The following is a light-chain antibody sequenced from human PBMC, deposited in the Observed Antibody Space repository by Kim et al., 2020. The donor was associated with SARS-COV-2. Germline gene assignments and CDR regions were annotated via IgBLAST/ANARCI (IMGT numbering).Light chain of an antibody. CDR2: EVS. CDR1: SSDVGSYNL. J-gene: IGLJ1*01. V-gene: IGLV2-23*02. CDR3: CSYAGIGTYV. Sequence: GQSITISCTGTSSDVGSYNLVSWYQQHPDNVPKLIIFEVSKRPSGVSHRFSGSKSGNTASLTISGLQAEDAADYYCCSYAGIGTYVFATGTKVTVL.